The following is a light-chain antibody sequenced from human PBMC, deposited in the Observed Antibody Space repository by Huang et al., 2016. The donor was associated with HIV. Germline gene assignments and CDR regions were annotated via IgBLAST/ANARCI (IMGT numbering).Light chain of an antibody. CDR1: QSVSSN. V-gene: IGKV3-15*01. Sequence: IVMTQSPGTLSVSPGERATLSCRASQSVSSNLAWYQQKAGHAPRLLIYGASPRATGIPARFSGSGSGTEFTLTISSLQSEDFAVYYCQQYNNRYTFGPGTKLEIK. CDR2: GAS. CDR3: QQYNNRYT. J-gene: IGKJ2*01.